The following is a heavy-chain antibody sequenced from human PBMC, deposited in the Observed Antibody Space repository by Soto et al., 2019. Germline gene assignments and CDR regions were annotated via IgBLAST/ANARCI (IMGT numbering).Heavy chain of an antibody. CDR3: ARAGATGQQMDYYLDY. V-gene: IGHV1-3*01. J-gene: IGHJ4*02. CDR2: INAGNGNT. CDR1: GYTFTSYA. Sequence: GASVKVSCKASGYTFTSYAMHWVRQAPGQRLEWMGWINAGNGNTKYSQKFQGGVTIIRDTAASTAYMELSSLRSEDTAVYYCARAGATGQQMDYYLDYWGQGTLVTVSS. D-gene: IGHD6-13*01.